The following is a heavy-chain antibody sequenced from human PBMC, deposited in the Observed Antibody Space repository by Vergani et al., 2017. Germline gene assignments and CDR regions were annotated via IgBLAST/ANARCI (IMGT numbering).Heavy chain of an antibody. CDR1: GGTFSSYA. CDR3: AREYYDYVWGSYRPVGYFDH. CDR2: IIPIFGTA. J-gene: IGHJ4*02. D-gene: IGHD3-16*02. Sequence: QGQLVQSGDEVKKPGTSVKVSCKASGGTFSSYAISWVRQATGQGLEWMGGIIPIFGTANYAQKFPGRVTITADESTSTAYMELSSLRSEDTAVYYCAREYYDYVWGSYRPVGYFDHWGQGTLVTVSS. V-gene: IGHV1-69*01.